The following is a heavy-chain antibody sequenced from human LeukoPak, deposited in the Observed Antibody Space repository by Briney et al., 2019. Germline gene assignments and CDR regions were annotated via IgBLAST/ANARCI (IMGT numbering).Heavy chain of an antibody. J-gene: IGHJ4*02. CDR1: GFTFSSYS. Sequence: GGSLRLSCAASGFTFSSYSMNWVRQAPGKGLEWVSYISSSSSTIYYADSVKGRFTISRDNAKNSLYLQMNSLGDEDTAVYYCARAEDFDYWGQGTLVTVSS. V-gene: IGHV3-48*02. CDR3: ARAEDFDY. CDR2: ISSSSSTI.